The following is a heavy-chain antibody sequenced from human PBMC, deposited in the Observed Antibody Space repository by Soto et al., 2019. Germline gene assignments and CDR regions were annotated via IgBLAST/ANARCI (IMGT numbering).Heavy chain of an antibody. J-gene: IGHJ6*03. CDR1: GFTFSSYS. CDR3: ARGLEWPNYMDV. V-gene: IGHV3-21*01. D-gene: IGHD3-3*01. CDR2: ISSSSSYI. Sequence: EVQLVESGGGLVKPGGSLRLSCAASGFTFSSYSMNWVRQAPGKGLEWVSSISSSSSYINYADSLQGRFTISRDNARNSLYLQMNSLRAEDTAVYYCARGLEWPNYMDVWGKGTTATVSS.